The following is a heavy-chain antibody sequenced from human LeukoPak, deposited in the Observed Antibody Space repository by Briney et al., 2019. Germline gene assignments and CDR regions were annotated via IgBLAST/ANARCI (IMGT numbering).Heavy chain of an antibody. Sequence: GGSLRLSCAASGFTFSSYEMNWVRQAPGKGLEWVSSISSSSSYIYYADSVKGRFTISRDNAKNTLYLQMNSLRAEDTAVYYCARDRGSTEFDYWGQGTLVTVSS. D-gene: IGHD1-26*01. V-gene: IGHV3-21*01. J-gene: IGHJ4*02. CDR3: ARDRGSTEFDY. CDR2: ISSSSSYI. CDR1: GFTFSSYE.